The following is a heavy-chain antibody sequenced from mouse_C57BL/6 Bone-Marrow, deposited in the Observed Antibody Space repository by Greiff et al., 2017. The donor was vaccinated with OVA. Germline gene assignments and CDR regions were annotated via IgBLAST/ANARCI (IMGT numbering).Heavy chain of an antibody. CDR1: GYTFTSYW. Sequence: QVQLQQPGAELVRPGSSVKLSCKASGYTFTSYWMHWVKQRPIQGLEWIGNIDPSDSDTHYNQKFKDKATLTVDKSSSPAYMQLSSLTSEDSAVYYCACGNYHYAMDYWGQGTSVTVSS. CDR2: IDPSDSDT. D-gene: IGHD2-1*01. V-gene: IGHV1-52*01. J-gene: IGHJ4*01. CDR3: ACGNYHYAMDY.